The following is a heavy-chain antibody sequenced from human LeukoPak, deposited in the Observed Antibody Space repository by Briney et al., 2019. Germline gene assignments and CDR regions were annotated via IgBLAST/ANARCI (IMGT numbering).Heavy chain of an antibody. CDR2: IIPILGIA. V-gene: IGHV1-69*04. CDR3: ARGGYSGYDFNN. CDR1: GGTFSSYA. D-gene: IGHD5-12*01. Sequence: ASVKVSCKASGGTFSSYAISWVRQAPGQGLEWMGRIIPILGIANYAQKFQGRVTITADKSTSTAYMELSSLRSEDTAVYYCARGGYSGYDFNNWGQGTLVTVSS. J-gene: IGHJ4*02.